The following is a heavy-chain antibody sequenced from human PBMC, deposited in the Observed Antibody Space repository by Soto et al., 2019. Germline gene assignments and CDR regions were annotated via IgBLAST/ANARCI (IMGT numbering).Heavy chain of an antibody. Sequence: GGSLRLSCAASGFTFSSYGMHWVRQAPGKGLEWVAVIWYDGSNKYYADSVKGRFTISRDNSMNTLYLQMNSLRAEDTAVYYCARDKFEWSYYYYGMDVWGQGTTVTVSS. CDR1: GFTFSSYG. D-gene: IGHD3-3*01. CDR3: ARDKFEWSYYYYGMDV. CDR2: IWYDGSNK. V-gene: IGHV3-33*01. J-gene: IGHJ6*02.